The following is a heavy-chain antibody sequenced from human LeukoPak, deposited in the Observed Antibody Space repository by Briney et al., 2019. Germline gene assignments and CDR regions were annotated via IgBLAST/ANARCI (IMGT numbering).Heavy chain of an antibody. Sequence: PGGSLRLSCAASGFTFSSYGMHWVRQAPGKGLEWVAVISYDGSNKYYADSVKGRFTISRDNSKNTLYLQMNSLRAEDTAVYYCARVGVRGVYYYYYGMDVWGKGTTVTVSS. V-gene: IGHV3-30*03. CDR3: ARVGVRGVYYYYYGMDV. J-gene: IGHJ6*04. CDR2: ISYDGSNK. CDR1: GFTFSSYG. D-gene: IGHD3-10*01.